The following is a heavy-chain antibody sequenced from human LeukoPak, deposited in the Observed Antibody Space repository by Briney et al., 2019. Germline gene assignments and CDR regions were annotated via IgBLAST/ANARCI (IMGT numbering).Heavy chain of an antibody. J-gene: IGHJ5*02. CDR3: ARGTPSYSNYVWFDP. D-gene: IGHD4-11*01. Sequence: SETLSLTCTVSGGSISSYYWSWIRQPPGKGLEWIGYIYHSGSTYYNPSLKSRVTISVDTSKNQFSLKLSSVTAADTAVYYCARGTPSYSNYVWFDPWGQGTLVTVSS. CDR2: IYHSGST. V-gene: IGHV4-59*12. CDR1: GGSISSYY.